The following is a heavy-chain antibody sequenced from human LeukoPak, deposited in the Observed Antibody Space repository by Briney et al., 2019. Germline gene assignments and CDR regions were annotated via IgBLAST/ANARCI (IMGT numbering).Heavy chain of an antibody. CDR1: GGSISSHY. Sequence: SETLSLTCTVSGGSISSHYWSWIRQPPAKGLEWIGYISYIGSTNYNPSLKSRVTISVDTSKNQFSLKLSSVTAADAAVYFCARDPTTVTKVLDIWGQGTMVTVSS. J-gene: IGHJ3*02. CDR3: ARDPTTVTKVLDI. V-gene: IGHV4-59*11. D-gene: IGHD4-17*01. CDR2: ISYIGST.